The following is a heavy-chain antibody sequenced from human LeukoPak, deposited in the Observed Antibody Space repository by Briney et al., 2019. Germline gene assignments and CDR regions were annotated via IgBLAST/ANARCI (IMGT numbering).Heavy chain of an antibody. D-gene: IGHD3-3*01. CDR1: GGSFSGYY. CDR2: INHSGST. J-gene: IGHJ5*02. CDR3: ARGLAGYDFWSGYYGWFDP. Sequence: SETLSLTCAVYGGSFSGYYWSWIRQPPGKGLEWIGEINHSGSTNYNPSLKSRVTISVDTSKNQFSLKLSSVTAADTAVYYCARGLAGYDFWSGYYGWFDPWGQGTLVTVSS. V-gene: IGHV4-34*01.